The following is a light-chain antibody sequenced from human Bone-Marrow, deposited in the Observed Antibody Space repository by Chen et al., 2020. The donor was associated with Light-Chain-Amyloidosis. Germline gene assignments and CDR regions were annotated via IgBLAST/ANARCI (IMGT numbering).Light chain of an antibody. Sequence: SALTQPASVSGSPGQSITISCTGTSSDVGSDNHVSWYQQHPDKAPKLMIYEVTNRPSWVPDRFSGSKSDNTASLTISGLQTEDEADYFCSSYTITNTLVFGSGTRVTVL. CDR1: SSDVGSDNH. V-gene: IGLV2-14*01. CDR2: EVT. J-gene: IGLJ1*01. CDR3: SSYTITNTLV.